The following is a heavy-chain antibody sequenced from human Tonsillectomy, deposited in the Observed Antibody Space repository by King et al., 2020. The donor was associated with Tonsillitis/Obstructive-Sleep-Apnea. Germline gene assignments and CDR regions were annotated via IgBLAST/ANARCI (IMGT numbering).Heavy chain of an antibody. D-gene: IGHD2-2*01. CDR1: GFTFSSYD. CDR2: ISSRGIMI. CDR3: ARGGSSTENYYYYYMDV. Sequence: VQLVESGGGLVQPGGSLRLSCVVSGFTFSSYDMNWVRQAPGKGLEWVSYISSRGIMIYYADSVKGRFTISRDNAKNLLYLQMSSLRAEDAGVYYCARGGSSTENYYYYYMDVWGKGTTVTVSS. J-gene: IGHJ6*03. V-gene: IGHV3-48*03.